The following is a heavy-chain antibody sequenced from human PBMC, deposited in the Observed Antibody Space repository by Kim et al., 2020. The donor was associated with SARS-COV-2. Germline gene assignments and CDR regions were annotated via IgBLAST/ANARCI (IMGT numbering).Heavy chain of an antibody. CDR2: INTNTGNP. Sequence: ASVKVSCKASGYTFTSYAMNWVRQAPGQGLEWMGWINTNTGNPTYAQGFTGRFVFSLDTSVSTAYLQISSLKAEDTAVYYCARVIVPGGWFLFDPWGQGTLVTVSS. CDR3: ARVIVPGGWFLFDP. J-gene: IGHJ5*02. CDR1: GYTFTSYA. D-gene: IGHD6-19*01. V-gene: IGHV7-4-1*02.